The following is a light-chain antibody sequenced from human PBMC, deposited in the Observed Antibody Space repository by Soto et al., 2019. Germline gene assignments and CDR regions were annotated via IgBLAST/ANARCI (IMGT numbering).Light chain of an antibody. V-gene: IGKV3-11*01. J-gene: IGKJ4*01. CDR2: DAS. CDR3: QQRSNWPHT. CDR1: QSVSSTY. Sequence: EILLTQSPGTLSLFPGERATLSCRSSQSVSSTYLAWYQQKPGQAPRLLIYDASNRATGIPARFSGSGSGTDFTLTISNLEPEDFAVYYCQQRSNWPHTFGGGTKVDIK.